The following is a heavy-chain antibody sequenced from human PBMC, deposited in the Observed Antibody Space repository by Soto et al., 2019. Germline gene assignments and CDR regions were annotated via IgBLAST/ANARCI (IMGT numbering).Heavy chain of an antibody. CDR1: GWNFSDKY. CDR3: ARGLGGSYFIDY. CDR2: ISPNSRYT. D-gene: IGHD3-10*01. J-gene: IGHJ4*02. V-gene: IGHV3-11*06. Sequence: PEGGRRRSSVVAGWNFSDKYITWNRQAPGKGLEWISYISPNSRYTKYAHSIQGRFTISRDNAKSSLYLQMNSLRAEDTAIYYCARGLGGSYFIDYWGQGTLVTVSS.